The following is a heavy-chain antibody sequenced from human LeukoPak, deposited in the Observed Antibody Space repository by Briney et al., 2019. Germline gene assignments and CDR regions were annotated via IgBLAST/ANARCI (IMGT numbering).Heavy chain of an antibody. D-gene: IGHD3-9*01. CDR3: ARAVRDILTGYYLDY. Sequence: PGGSLRLSCAASGFTFSSYSMNWVRQAPGKGLEWVSSISSSSSCIYYADSVKGRFTISRDNAKNSLYLQMNSLRAEDTAVYYCARAVRDILTGYYLDYWGQGTLVTVSS. J-gene: IGHJ4*02. CDR2: ISSSSSCI. V-gene: IGHV3-21*01. CDR1: GFTFSSYS.